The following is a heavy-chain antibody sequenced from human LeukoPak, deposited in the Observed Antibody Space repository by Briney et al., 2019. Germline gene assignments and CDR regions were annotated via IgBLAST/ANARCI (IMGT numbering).Heavy chain of an antibody. D-gene: IGHD2-2*01. CDR3: ANLCISSDCVPTFDY. CDR2: ISSSGGST. J-gene: IGHJ4*02. CDR1: GFTFSSYA. Sequence: GGSLRLSCAASGFTFSSYAMSWVRQAPGKWLKWVSAISSSGGSTYYADSVKGRFTISRDNSKNTLYLQMNSLRAEDTAVYYCANLCISSDCVPTFDYWGQGTRVTVSS. V-gene: IGHV3-23*01.